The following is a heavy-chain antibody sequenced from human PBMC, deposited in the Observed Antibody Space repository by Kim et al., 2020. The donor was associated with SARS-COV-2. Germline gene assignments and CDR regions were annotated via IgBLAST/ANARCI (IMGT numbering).Heavy chain of an antibody. CDR1: GFTFSSYG. CDR3: ARGGLMYYFDSSGL. Sequence: GGSLRLSCAASGFTFSSYGMNWVRQVPGKGLEWVASISTGSKFASYAESLKGRFTISRDNAKNSLYLQMNSLRLEDTAVYYCARGGLMYYFDSSGLWGQG. D-gene: IGHD3-22*01. CDR2: ISTGSKFA. V-gene: IGHV3-21*01. J-gene: IGHJ1*01.